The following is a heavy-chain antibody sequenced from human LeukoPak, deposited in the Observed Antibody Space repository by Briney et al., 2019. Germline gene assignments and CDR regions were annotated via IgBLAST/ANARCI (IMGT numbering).Heavy chain of an antibody. CDR1: GGSISSGSYY. CDR2: IYTSGST. J-gene: IGHJ6*03. Sequence: SETLSLTCTVSGGSISSGSYYWSWIRQPAGKGLEWIGCIYTSGSTNYNPSLKSRVTISVDTSKNQFSLKLSSVTAADTAVYYCARHPATVTPYYYYYMDVWGKGTTVTVSS. D-gene: IGHD4-17*01. V-gene: IGHV4-61*02. CDR3: ARHPATVTPYYYYYMDV.